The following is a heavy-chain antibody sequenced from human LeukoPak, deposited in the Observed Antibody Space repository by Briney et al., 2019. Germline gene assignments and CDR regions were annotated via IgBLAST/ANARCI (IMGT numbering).Heavy chain of an antibody. J-gene: IGHJ4*02. CDR2: IDFGGTTI. Sequence: GGSLRLSCEASGFTFSSFEMNWVRQAPGKGLEWFSYIDFGGTTIYYADSVKGRFTISRDNARNSLYLQMNSLRAEDTAVYYCASGRQLGYWGQGTLVTVSS. CDR1: GFTFSSFE. D-gene: IGHD6-13*01. CDR3: ASGRQLGY. V-gene: IGHV3-48*03.